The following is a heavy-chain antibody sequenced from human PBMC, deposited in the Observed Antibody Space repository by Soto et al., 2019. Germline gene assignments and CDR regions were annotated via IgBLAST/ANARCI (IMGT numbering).Heavy chain of an antibody. V-gene: IGHV3-15*01. CDR3: TTDRYNWNYRLWYFDY. D-gene: IGHD1-7*01. CDR2: IKSKTDGGTT. J-gene: IGHJ4*02. CDR1: VFTFSNAW. Sequence: GSLRLSCAASVFTFSNAWMSWVRQAPGKGLEWVGRIKSKTDGGTTDYAAPVKGRFTISRDDSKNTLYLQMNSLKTEDTAVYYCTTDRYNWNYRLWYFDYWGQGTLVTVSS.